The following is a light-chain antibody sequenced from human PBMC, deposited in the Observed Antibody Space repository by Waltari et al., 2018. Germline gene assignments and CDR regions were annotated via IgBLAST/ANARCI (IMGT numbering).Light chain of an antibody. V-gene: IGLV8-61*01. CDR3: VVHYMDSGISM. CDR2: DTN. Sequence: QTVVTQEPSLPVSPGGTVTLTRGLTPGSVSQSHPPSRYQQTPGQAPRTLMYDTNTPSSGVPDRFSGSILENKAALTITRAQADDECDYYCVVHYMDSGISMFGGGTKLTVL. CDR1: PGSVSQSHP. J-gene: IGLJ3*02.